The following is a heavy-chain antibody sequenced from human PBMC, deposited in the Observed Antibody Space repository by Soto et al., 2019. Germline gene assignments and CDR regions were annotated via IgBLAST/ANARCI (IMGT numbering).Heavy chain of an antibody. Sequence: SETLSLTCAVYGGSFSGYYWSWIRQPPGKGLEWIGEINHSGSTNYNPSLKSRVTISVDTSKNQFSLKLSSVTAADTAVYYCARRARTIFGVVIRYYFDYWGQGTLVTVSS. CDR2: INHSGST. V-gene: IGHV4-34*01. CDR3: ARRARTIFGVVIRYYFDY. D-gene: IGHD3-3*01. CDR1: GGSFSGYY. J-gene: IGHJ4*02.